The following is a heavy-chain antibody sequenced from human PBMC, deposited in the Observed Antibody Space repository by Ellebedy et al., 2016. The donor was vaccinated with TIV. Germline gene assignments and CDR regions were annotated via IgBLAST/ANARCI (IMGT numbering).Heavy chain of an antibody. D-gene: IGHD1-1*01. J-gene: IGHJ4*02. Sequence: GESLKISCAASGFTLSSYWMHWVRQAPGKGLVWVSRSNSDGSDIAYADSVKGRFTLSRDTAKNSLYLQMNSLRAEDTAVYYSAGRAYNWNDGSLFDYWGQGTLVTVSS. V-gene: IGHV3-74*01. CDR1: GFTLSSYW. CDR2: SNSDGSDI. CDR3: AGRAYNWNDGSLFDY.